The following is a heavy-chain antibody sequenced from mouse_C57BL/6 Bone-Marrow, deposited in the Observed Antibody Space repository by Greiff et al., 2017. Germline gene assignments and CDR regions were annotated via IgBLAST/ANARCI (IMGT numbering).Heavy chain of an antibody. CDR2: IDPEDGET. J-gene: IGHJ2*01. V-gene: IGHV14-2*01. CDR3: TRSLIYYGTNH. D-gene: IGHD1-1*01. CDR1: GFNINDYY. Sequence: EVQLQQSGAELVKPGASVKLSCTASGFNINDYYIHWVKQRPEQGLEWIGRIDPEDGETKYAPKFQDKATITADTSSNTAYLQLSSLTSEDTAVYYCTRSLIYYGTNHWGQGTTLTVSS.